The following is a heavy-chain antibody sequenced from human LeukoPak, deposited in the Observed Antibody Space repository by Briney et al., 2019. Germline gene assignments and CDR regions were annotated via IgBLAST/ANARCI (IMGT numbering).Heavy chain of an antibody. D-gene: IGHD5-12*01. CDR3: ARGSGGYDSPFDY. J-gene: IGHJ4*02. V-gene: IGHV1-2*02. CDR2: INPNSGGT. CDR1: GYTFTGYY. Sequence: PVASVKVSCKASGYTFTGYYMHWVRQAPGQGLEWMGWINPNSGGTNYAQKFQGRVTMTRDTSISTAYMELSRLRSDDTAVYYCARGSGGYDSPFDYWGQGTLVTVSS.